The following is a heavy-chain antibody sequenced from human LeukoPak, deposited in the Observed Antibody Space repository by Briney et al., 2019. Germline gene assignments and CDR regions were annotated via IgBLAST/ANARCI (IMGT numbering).Heavy chain of an antibody. CDR2: IWYDGSNK. V-gene: IGHV3-33*01. CDR3: ARNCGGDCYSWYFDL. D-gene: IGHD2-21*02. J-gene: IGHJ2*01. CDR1: GFTFSSYG. Sequence: GGSLRLSCAASGFTFSSYGMHWVRQAPGKGLEWVAVIWYDGSNKYYADSVKGRFTISRDNSKNTLYLQMNSLRAEDTAVYYCARNCGGDCYSWYFDLWGRGTLVTVSS.